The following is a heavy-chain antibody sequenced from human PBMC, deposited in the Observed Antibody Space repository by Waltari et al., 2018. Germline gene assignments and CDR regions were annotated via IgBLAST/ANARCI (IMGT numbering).Heavy chain of an antibody. V-gene: IGHV3-48*01. CDR3: AGRYCTNGVCYTSVDY. Sequence: EVQLVESGGGLVQPVGSLRLSCAASGFTFSSSGMHWVRQAPGKGLEWVSDISSSSSTIYYADSVKGRCTTSRDNAKNALYLQMNSLRAEDTAVYYWAGRYCTNGVCYTSVDYWGQGTLVTVSS. CDR1: GFTFSSSG. CDR2: ISSSSSTI. J-gene: IGHJ4*02. D-gene: IGHD2-8*01.